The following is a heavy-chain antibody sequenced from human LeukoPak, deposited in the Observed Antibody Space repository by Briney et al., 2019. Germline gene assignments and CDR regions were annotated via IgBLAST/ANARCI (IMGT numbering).Heavy chain of an antibody. CDR3: ARDSSGWYIWDY. CDR2: ISSSSSYI. Sequence: PGGALRLSCASSGFTFSSYSMNWVRQAPWKGREWVSSISSSSSYIYYADSGKGRFTIPRDNAKNSLYLKMNSLRAEDTAVYYCARDSSGWYIWDYWGQGTLVTVSS. CDR1: GFTFSSYS. D-gene: IGHD6-19*01. J-gene: IGHJ4*02. V-gene: IGHV3-21*01.